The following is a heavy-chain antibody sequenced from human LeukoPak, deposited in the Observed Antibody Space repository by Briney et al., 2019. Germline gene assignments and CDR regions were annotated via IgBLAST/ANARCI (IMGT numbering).Heavy chain of an antibody. V-gene: IGHV4-38-2*02. CDR3: ASRLGLHNPYYFDY. J-gene: IGHJ4*02. CDR1: GYSISSGYY. CDR2: IYHSGST. D-gene: IGHD1-14*01. Sequence: SETLSLTCTVSGYSISSGYYWSWIRQPPGKGLEWIGYIYHSGSTYYNPSLKSRVTISVDKSKNQFSLKLSSVTAADTAVYYCASRLGLHNPYYFDYWGQGTLVTVSS.